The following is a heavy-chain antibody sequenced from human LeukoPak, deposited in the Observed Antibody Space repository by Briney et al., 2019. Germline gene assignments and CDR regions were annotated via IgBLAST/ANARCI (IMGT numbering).Heavy chain of an antibody. J-gene: IGHJ4*02. V-gene: IGHV3-74*01. CDR1: GFTFNSYW. Sequence: GGSLRLSCAASGFTFNSYWMHWVRQAPGKGLVWVSRINTDGSSTNYADSMKGRFTISRDNAKNSLYLQMNSLRDEDTAVYYCARVWGLAVAGGEIEYWGQGTLVTVPS. CDR2: INTDGSST. CDR3: ARVWGLAVAGGEIEY. D-gene: IGHD6-13*01.